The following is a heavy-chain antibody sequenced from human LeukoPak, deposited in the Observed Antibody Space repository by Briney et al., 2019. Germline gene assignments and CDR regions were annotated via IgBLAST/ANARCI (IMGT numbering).Heavy chain of an antibody. CDR3: ASIPGSSTSRYHFDN. D-gene: IGHD1-14*01. CDR1: GGSVSSSNHH. V-gene: IGHV4-39*01. Sequence: SETLSLTCNVSGGSVSSSNHHWAWIRQSPGMGLEWVGTFFTTGRTSQNPDPSLKGRVTLSVDTSRNQFSLQLRSLTAADTAIFYCASIPGSSTSRYHFDNWGQGTLVTVSS. CDR2: FFTTGRT. J-gene: IGHJ4*02.